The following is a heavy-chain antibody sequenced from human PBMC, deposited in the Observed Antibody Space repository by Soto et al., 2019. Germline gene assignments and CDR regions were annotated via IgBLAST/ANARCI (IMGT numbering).Heavy chain of an antibody. CDR3: ARSSSWYVFDC. CDR1: GYTFTSSA. CDR2: INAGNGNT. V-gene: IGHV1-3*01. Sequence: QVQLVQSGAEVKKPGASVKVSCKASGYTFTSSAMHRVRQAPGQRLEWMGWINAGNGNTKYSQKFQGRVTITRDTSASTAYMELSSLRSEDTAVYYCARSSSWYVFDCWGQGTLVTVSS. J-gene: IGHJ4*02. D-gene: IGHD6-13*01.